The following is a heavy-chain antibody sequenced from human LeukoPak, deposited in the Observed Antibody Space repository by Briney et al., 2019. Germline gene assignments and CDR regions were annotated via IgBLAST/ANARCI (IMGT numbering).Heavy chain of an antibody. J-gene: IGHJ5*02. D-gene: IGHD3-22*01. CDR3: AHTDSYYFDSGMVS. CDR1: GFTFSSYG. V-gene: IGHV3-33*01. CDR2: IWYDGSNK. Sequence: GGSLRLSCAASGFTFSSYGMHWVRQAPGKGLEWVAVIWYDGSNKYYADSVKGRFTISRENSKNTLYLQMNSLRAEDTAVYYCAHTDSYYFDSGMVSWGQGALVTVSS.